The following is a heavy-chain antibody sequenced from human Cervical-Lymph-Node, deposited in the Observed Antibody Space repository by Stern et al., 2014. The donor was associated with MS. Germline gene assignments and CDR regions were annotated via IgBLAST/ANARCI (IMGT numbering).Heavy chain of an antibody. CDR1: GGTFRSYG. Sequence: VQLVQSGAEVKQPGSSVSVSCKASGGTFRSYGFSWVRQAPGQGLEWMGGIIPIFGVTNYEQKYQGRVTIIADESTNTVYMELSSLRSEDTAVYYCARHFDWLLGAEDYGMDVWGQGTTVTVSS. CDR2: IIPIFGVT. D-gene: IGHD3-9*01. CDR3: ARHFDWLLGAEDYGMDV. V-gene: IGHV1-69*01. J-gene: IGHJ6*02.